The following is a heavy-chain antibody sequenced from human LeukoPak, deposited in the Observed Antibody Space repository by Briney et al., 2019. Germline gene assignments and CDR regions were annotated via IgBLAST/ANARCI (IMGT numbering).Heavy chain of an antibody. D-gene: IGHD3-22*01. J-gene: IGHJ3*02. V-gene: IGHV4-59*08. Sequence: SETLSLTCTVSGGSISSYYWSWIRQPPGKGLEWIGYIYYSGSTNYNPSLKSRVTISVDTSKNQFSLKLSSVTAADTAVYYCARHPTMTGAFDIWGQGTMVTVSS. CDR2: IYYSGST. CDR1: GGSISSYY. CDR3: ARHPTMTGAFDI.